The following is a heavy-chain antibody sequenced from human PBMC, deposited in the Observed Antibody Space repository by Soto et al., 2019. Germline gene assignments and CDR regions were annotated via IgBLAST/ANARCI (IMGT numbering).Heavy chain of an antibody. CDR1: GFSFSDYS. CDR2: IGLRGTTT. CDR3: TKLYDIVVVPAAMVFVY. D-gene: IGHD2-2*01. J-gene: IGHJ4*02. V-gene: IGHV3-23*01. Sequence: LRLSCAASGFSFSDYSMNWVRQAPGKGLEWVSFIGLRGTTTYYTDSVKGRFTISRDNSKNTLYLQMNSLRAEDTAVYYCTKLYDIVVVPAAMVFVYWGQGTLVTVSS.